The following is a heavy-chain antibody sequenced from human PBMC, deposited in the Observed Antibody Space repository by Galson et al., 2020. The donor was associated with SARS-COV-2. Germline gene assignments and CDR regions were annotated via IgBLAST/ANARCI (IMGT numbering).Heavy chain of an antibody. CDR2: ISWNSGSI. V-gene: IGHV3-9*01. CDR3: AKDKDDGSGSYHWFDP. J-gene: IGHJ5*02. D-gene: IGHD3-10*01. Sequence: GGSLRLSCAASGFTFDDYAMHWVRQAPGKGLEWVSGISWNSGSIGYADSVKGRFTISRDNAKNSLYLQMNSLRAEDTALYYCAKDKDDGSGSYHWFDPWGQGTLVTVSS. CDR1: GFTFDDYA.